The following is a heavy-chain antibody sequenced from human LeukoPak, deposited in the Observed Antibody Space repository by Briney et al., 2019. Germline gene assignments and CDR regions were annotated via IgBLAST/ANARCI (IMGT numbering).Heavy chain of an antibody. CDR3: ARGDPYYYYGMDV. V-gene: IGHV3-11*01. CDR1: GNYW. Sequence: PGGSLRLSCAASGNYWMHWIRQAPGKGLEWVSYISSSGSTIYYADSVKGRFTISRDNAKNSLYLQMNSLRAEDTAVYYCARGDPYYYYGMDVWGQGTTVTVSS. CDR2: ISSSGSTI. J-gene: IGHJ6*02.